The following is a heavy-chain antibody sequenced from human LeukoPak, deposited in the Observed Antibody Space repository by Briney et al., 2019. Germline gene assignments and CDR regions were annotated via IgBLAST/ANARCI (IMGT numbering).Heavy chain of an antibody. CDR3: ARAVAAAGSALRW. D-gene: IGHD6-13*01. V-gene: IGHV3-21*04. CDR2: ISSSSSYI. CDR1: GFTFSSYS. J-gene: IGHJ4*02. Sequence: GGSLRLSCAASGFTFSSYSMNWVRQAPGKGLEWVSSISSSSSYIYYADSVKGRFTISRDNSKNTLYLQMNSLRAEDTAVYYCARAVAAAGSALRWWGQGTLSPSPQ.